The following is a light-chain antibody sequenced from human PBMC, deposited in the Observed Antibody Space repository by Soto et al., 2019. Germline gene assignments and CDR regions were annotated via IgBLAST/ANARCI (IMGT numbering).Light chain of an antibody. CDR3: CSDAGSYTFV. Sequence: QSALTQPRSVSGSPGQSVTISCTGTSGDVGGSNHVSWYQHHPGKAPKFLIYDVTKRPSGVPDRFSGSKSGNTASLTISGLQAEDEADYYCCSDAGSYTFVFGTGTKVTVL. CDR2: DVT. V-gene: IGLV2-11*01. CDR1: SGDVGGSNH. J-gene: IGLJ1*01.